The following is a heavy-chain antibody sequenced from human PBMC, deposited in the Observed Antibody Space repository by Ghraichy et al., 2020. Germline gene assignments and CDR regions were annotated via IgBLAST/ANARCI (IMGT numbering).Heavy chain of an antibody. CDR3: ARLYSSGWYGAKKNYYYYGMDV. V-gene: IGHV1-18*01. D-gene: IGHD6-19*01. Sequence: ASVKVSCKASGYTFTSYGISWVRQAPGQGLEWMGWISAYNGNTNYAQKLQGRVTMTTDTSTSTAYMELRSLRSDDTAVYYCARLYSSGWYGAKKNYYYYGMDVWGQGTTVTVSS. J-gene: IGHJ6*02. CDR1: GYTFTSYG. CDR2: ISAYNGNT.